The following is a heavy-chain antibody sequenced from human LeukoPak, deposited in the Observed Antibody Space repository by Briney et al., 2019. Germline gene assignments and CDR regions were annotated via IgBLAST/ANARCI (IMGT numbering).Heavy chain of an antibody. CDR2: ISAYTGST. D-gene: IGHD1-26*01. CDR1: GFTFANYD. Sequence: PGGSLRLFCAASGFTFANYDLNWVRHAPGKGLEWVSTISAYTGSTYYADSVKRRFTIPRDNSKNTLHLQMSTLGAEDTAVYYCAKKVNGKYHFDYWGQGTLVTVSS. V-gene: IGHV3-23*01. CDR3: AKKVNGKYHFDY. J-gene: IGHJ4*02.